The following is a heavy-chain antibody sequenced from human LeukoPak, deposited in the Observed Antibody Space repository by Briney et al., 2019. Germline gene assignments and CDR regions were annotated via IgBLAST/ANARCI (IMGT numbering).Heavy chain of an antibody. CDR1: GGSISSSSYY. CDR3: ARIDRGYCSSTSCYWGDWFDP. Sequence: SETLSLTCTVSGGSISSSSYYWGWIRQPPGKGLEWIGSIYYSGSTYYNPSLKSRVTISVDTSKNQFSLKLSSVTAADTAVYYCARIDRGYCSSTSCYWGDWFDPWGQGTLVTVS. J-gene: IGHJ5*02. D-gene: IGHD2-2*01. V-gene: IGHV4-39*07. CDR2: IYYSGST.